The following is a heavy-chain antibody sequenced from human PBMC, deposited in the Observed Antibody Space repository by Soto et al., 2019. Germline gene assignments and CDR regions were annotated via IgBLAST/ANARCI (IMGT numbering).Heavy chain of an antibody. D-gene: IGHD3-22*01. CDR1: GGTFVIYA. V-gene: IGHV1-69*01. J-gene: IGHJ3*02. Sequence: QVHLVQSGAEVRKPGSSVKVSCKASGGTFVIYAFTWVRQAPGQGLEWMGGINPVFGTANNAQKFQGRVTITADVSTNTPYMELRSLRPEDTAVYYCARYYYDSSGYPHAFDIWGQGTLVTVSS. CDR2: INPVFGTA. CDR3: ARYYYDSSGYPHAFDI.